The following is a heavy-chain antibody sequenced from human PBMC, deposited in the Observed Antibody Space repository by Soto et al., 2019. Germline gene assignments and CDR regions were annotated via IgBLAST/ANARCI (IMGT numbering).Heavy chain of an antibody. J-gene: IGHJ4*02. CDR2: ISSSSSYI. CDR1: GFTFSSYS. D-gene: IGHD3-10*01. CDR3: ARVFDYGSGSYYHLDY. Sequence: PGVSLRLSCAASGFTFSSYSMNWVRQAPGKGLEWVSSISSSSSYIYYADSVKGRFTISRDNAKNSLYLQMNSLRAEDTAVYYCARVFDYGSGSYYHLDYWGQGTLVTVSS. V-gene: IGHV3-21*01.